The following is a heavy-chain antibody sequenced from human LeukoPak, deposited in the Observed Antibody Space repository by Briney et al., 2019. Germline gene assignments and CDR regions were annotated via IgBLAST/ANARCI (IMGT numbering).Heavy chain of an antibody. CDR2: ISYIGST. CDR3: VRVYVGPSGDPRLDY. Sequence: PSETLSLTCTVSGASITSISFYWGWIRQPPGKGLEWIASISYIGSTFYNPSLNGRVTISVDTSKYQFSLKLSSVSAADTAVYYCVRVYVGPSGDPRLDYWGQGTIVTVSS. CDR1: GASITSISFY. J-gene: IGHJ4*02. V-gene: IGHV4-39*01. D-gene: IGHD3-16*01.